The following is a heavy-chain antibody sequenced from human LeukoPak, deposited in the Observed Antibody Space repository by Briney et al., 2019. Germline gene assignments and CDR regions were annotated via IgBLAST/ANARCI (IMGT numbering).Heavy chain of an antibody. V-gene: IGHV4-4*07. CDR3: AGDDILTGYHDAFDI. J-gene: IGHJ3*02. CDR1: GGSISSYY. CDR2: IYTSGST. D-gene: IGHD3-9*01. Sequence: KPSETLSLTCTVSGGSISSYYWSWIRQPAGKGLEWIGRIYTSGSTNYNPSLKSRVTISVDTSKNQFSLKLSSVTAADTAVYYCAGDDILTGYHDAFDIWGQGTMVTVSS.